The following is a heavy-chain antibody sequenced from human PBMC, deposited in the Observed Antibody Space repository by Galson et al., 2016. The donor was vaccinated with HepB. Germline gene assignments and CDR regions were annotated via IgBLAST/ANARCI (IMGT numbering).Heavy chain of an antibody. CDR3: AKDQGKLRYYDWLTYDAVDI. V-gene: IGHV3-30*18. Sequence: GLEWVAVLSTNGLSQHYADSVKGRFTISKDNSKNTLYLQMNSLRVEDTAIYYCAKDQGKLRYYDWLTYDAVDIWGQGTMVIVSS. CDR2: LSTNGLSQ. J-gene: IGHJ3*02. D-gene: IGHD3-9*01.